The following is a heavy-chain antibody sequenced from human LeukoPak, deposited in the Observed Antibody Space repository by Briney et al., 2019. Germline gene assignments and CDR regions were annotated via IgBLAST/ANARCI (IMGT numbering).Heavy chain of an antibody. CDR2: IIPILGIA. V-gene: IGHV1-69*04. J-gene: IGHJ4*02. Sequence: ASVKVSCKAFGGTFSSYAISWVRQAPGQGLEWMGRIIPILGIANYAQKFQGRVTITADKSTSTAYMELSSLRSEDTAVYYCASLGGYSSGYWGQGTLVTVSS. CDR3: ASLGGYSSGY. CDR1: GGTFSSYA. D-gene: IGHD6-19*01.